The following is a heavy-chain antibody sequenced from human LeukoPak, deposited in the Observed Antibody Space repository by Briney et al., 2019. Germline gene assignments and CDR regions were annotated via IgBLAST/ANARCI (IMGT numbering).Heavy chain of an antibody. Sequence: ASVKVSCKASGYTFTGYYMHWVRQAPGQGLEWMGRIIPILGIANYAQKFQGRVTITADKSTSTAYMELSSLRSEDTAVYYCARDRAYCGGDCYSLSDDYWGQGTLVTVSS. V-gene: IGHV1-69*04. CDR1: GYTFTGYY. D-gene: IGHD2-21*02. CDR2: IIPILGIA. J-gene: IGHJ4*02. CDR3: ARDRAYCGGDCYSLSDDY.